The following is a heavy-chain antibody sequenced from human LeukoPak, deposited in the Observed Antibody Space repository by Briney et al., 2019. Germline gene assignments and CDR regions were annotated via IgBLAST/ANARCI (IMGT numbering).Heavy chain of an antibody. Sequence: ASVKVSCKDSGYTFTSYGISWVRQAPGQGLEWMGWISAYNGNTNYAQKLQGRVTMTTDTSTSTAYMELRSLSSDDTAVYYCARSHEYSSSWYGDYWGQGTLVTVSS. J-gene: IGHJ4*02. CDR2: ISAYNGNT. CDR1: GYTFTSYG. CDR3: ARSHEYSSSWYGDY. V-gene: IGHV1-18*01. D-gene: IGHD6-13*01.